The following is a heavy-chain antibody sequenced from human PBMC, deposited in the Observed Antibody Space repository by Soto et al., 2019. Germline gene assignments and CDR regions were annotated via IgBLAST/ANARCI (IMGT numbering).Heavy chain of an antibody. CDR3: AKDSPREYYDSRACFDY. Sequence: HPGGSLRLSCAASGFTFTNFGMTWVRQAPGKGLEWVSSISGTSGGTFYGDSVKGRFTISRDNSKNTLFLLMNSLRAEDTAVYYCAKDSPREYYDSRACFDYWGRGALVTVSS. CDR1: GFTFTNFG. CDR2: ISGTSGGT. J-gene: IGHJ4*02. V-gene: IGHV3-23*01. D-gene: IGHD3-16*01.